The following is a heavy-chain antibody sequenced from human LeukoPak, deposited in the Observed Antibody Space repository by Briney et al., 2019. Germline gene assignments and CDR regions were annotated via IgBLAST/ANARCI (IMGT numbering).Heavy chain of an antibody. CDR1: GFTFSSYW. CDR2: IKQDGSEK. D-gene: IGHD3-22*01. V-gene: IGHV3-7*01. J-gene: IGHJ4*02. Sequence: AGGSLGLSCAASGFTFSSYWMSWVRQAPGEGLEWVANIKQDGSEKYYVDSVKGRFTISRDNAKNSLYLQMNSLRAEDTAVYYCARGWDYDSSGHYQAPVGASDYWGQGTLVPVSS. CDR3: ARGWDYDSSGHYQAPVGASDY.